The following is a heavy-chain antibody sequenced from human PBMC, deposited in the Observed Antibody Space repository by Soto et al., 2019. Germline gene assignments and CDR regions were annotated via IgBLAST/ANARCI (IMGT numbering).Heavy chain of an antibody. CDR1: GYSISSGYY. CDR2: INHRGNS. J-gene: IGHJ4*02. D-gene: IGHD4-17*01. Sequence: SETLSLTCDVSGYSISSGYYWAWVRQPPGKGMEWIGSINHRGNSFYNPSLKSRVTISVDTSKNQGSLKVSSVTAADTAVYYCVRSGDDYGSYIDYWGQGTLVTVSS. V-gene: IGHV4-38-2*01. CDR3: VRSGDDYGSYIDY.